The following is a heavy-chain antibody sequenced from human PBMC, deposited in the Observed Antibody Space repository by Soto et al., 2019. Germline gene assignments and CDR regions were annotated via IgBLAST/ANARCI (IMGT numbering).Heavy chain of an antibody. CDR1: GYTFTSSD. CDR2: ISAYNVNT. D-gene: IGHD5-18*01. J-gene: IGHJ5*02. V-gene: IGHV1-18*04. CDR3: ARVADTDMTGFAP. Sequence: VQLVQSGAAVKKPGASVKVSSKASGYTFTSSDITWVRQAPGQGLERMGWISAYNVNTNYAQKLQGRVTKTTDTSTSTAYMELRSLRSDDTAVYYCARVADTDMTGFAPWGQGTLVTVSS.